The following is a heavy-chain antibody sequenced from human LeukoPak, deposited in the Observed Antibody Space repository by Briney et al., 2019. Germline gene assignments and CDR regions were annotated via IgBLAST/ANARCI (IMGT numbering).Heavy chain of an antibody. CDR1: GYTFTSYY. V-gene: IGHV1-46*01. CDR2: INPSGGST. J-gene: IGHJ4*02. D-gene: IGHD6-13*01. CDR3: ARDPIAAAGRGGYFDY. Sequence: GASVKVSCKASGYTFTSYYMHWVRQAPGQGLEWMGIINPSGGSTSYAQKFQGRVTMTRDTSTSTVYMELSSLRSEDKAVYYCARDPIAAAGRGGYFDYWGQGTLVTVSS.